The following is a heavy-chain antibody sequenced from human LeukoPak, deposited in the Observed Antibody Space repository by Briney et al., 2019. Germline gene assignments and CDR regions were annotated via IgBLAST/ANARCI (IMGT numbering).Heavy chain of an antibody. Sequence: GGSLRLSCAASGFTFSNAWMSWVRQAPGKGLEWVGRIKSKGNNYATAYAASVKGRFTISRDDSKNTAYLQMNSLKSEDTAVYYCTRGFGLANPGIFAFGYWGQGTLVTVSS. V-gene: IGHV3-73*01. J-gene: IGHJ4*02. CDR1: GFTFSNAW. CDR3: TRGFGLANPGIFAFGY. D-gene: IGHD3/OR15-3a*01. CDR2: IKSKGNNYAT.